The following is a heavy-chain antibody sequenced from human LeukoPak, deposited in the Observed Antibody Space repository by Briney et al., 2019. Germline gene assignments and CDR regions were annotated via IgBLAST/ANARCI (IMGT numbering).Heavy chain of an antibody. CDR3: ATEVVTGMYWYFDL. J-gene: IGHJ2*01. D-gene: IGHD4-23*01. Sequence: NPSQTLSLTCTVSGGSISRGDSYWSWIRQPPGKGLEWIGHIYYSGSTYYNPSLRSRVAISLDTSENQFSLKLSSVTAADTAVYYCATEVVTGMYWYFDLWGRGTLVTVSS. V-gene: IGHV4-30-4*01. CDR1: GGSISRGDSY. CDR2: IYYSGST.